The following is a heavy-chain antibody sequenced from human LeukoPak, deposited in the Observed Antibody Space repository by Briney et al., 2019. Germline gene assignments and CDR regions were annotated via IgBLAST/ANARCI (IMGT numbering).Heavy chain of an antibody. D-gene: IGHD2-15*01. CDR3: ARDHGGGYYYMDV. V-gene: IGHV3-48*01. J-gene: IGHJ6*03. CDR2: ISSSSRTK. Sequence: GGSLRLSCAASGFTFSSYNMNWVRQAPGRGLEWVSYISSSSRTKYYADSVKGRFTISRDNAKNSLYLQMNSLRAEDTAVYYCARDHGGGYYYMDVWGKGTTVTVSS. CDR1: GFTFSSYN.